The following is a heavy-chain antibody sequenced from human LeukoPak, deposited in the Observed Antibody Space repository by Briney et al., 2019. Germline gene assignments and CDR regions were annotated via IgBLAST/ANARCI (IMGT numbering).Heavy chain of an antibody. J-gene: IGHJ5*02. D-gene: IGHD3-3*01. Sequence: GGSLRPSCAPSRFIFSNAWISWVRPPPPKGLEWVGRIKSKSDDGTPDYAAPVKGRFTISRDDSKNTLYLQMNSLRTEDTAVYYCTRDHYYLGSGYEWGFWFGPWGRGTLVTVSS. CDR1: RFIFSNAW. V-gene: IGHV3-15*01. CDR3: TRDHYYLGSGYEWGFWFGP. CDR2: IKSKSDDGTP.